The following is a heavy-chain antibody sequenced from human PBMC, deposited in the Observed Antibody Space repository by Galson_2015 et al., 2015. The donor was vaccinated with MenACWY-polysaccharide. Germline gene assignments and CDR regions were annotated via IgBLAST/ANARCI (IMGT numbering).Heavy chain of an antibody. CDR3: AREGSRIVFHAFDT. CDR2: IQYDGSNK. D-gene: IGHD6-13*01. Sequence: SLRISCAASGSRFSNSGMHWVRQAPGKGLEWVAVIQYDGSNKVYADSVKGRFTISRDNSKNTLFLEMNSLGAEDTAVYYCAREGSRIVFHAFDTWGQGTMVTVAS. CDR1: GSRFSNSG. V-gene: IGHV3-33*01. J-gene: IGHJ3*02.